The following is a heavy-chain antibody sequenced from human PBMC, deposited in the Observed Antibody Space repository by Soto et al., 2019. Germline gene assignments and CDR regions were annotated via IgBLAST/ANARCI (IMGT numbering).Heavy chain of an antibody. CDR2: ISAYNGNT. Sequence: ASVKVSCKASGYTFTSYGSRWVRQAPGQGLEWMGWISAYNGNTNYAQKLQGRVTMTTDTSTSTAYMELRSLRSDDTAVYYCALIFAGSTFDPWGQGTLVTVSS. CDR3: ALIFAGSTFDP. V-gene: IGHV1-18*01. CDR1: GYTFTSYG. J-gene: IGHJ5*02. D-gene: IGHD3-3*01.